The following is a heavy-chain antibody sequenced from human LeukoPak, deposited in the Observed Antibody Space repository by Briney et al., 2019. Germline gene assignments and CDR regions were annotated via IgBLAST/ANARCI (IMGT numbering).Heavy chain of an antibody. J-gene: IGHJ4*02. CDR1: GHTFTNFG. Sequence: GASVKVSCKASGHTFTNFGISWVRQAPGQGLEWMGWISAYNGNTNYAQKLQGRVTMTTDTSTSTAYMELRSLRSDDTAVYYCARVSSGALCDYWGQGTLVTVSS. V-gene: IGHV1-18*01. CDR2: ISAYNGNT. CDR3: ARVSSGALCDY. D-gene: IGHD3-10*01.